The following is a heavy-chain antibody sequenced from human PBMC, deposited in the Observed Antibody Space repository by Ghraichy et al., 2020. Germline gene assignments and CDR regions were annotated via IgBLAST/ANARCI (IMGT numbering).Heavy chain of an antibody. D-gene: IGHD3-10*01. J-gene: IGHJ6*02. V-gene: IGHV4-38-2*02. Sequence: ETLSLTCAVSGYSISSGYFWGWVRQSPGKGLQWIGITYHSGSAYYNPSLKSRVSISVDTSKNQFSLTLSSVTAADTAVYYCARDIYGSGSYYALYGLDVWGQGTTVTVSS. CDR3: ARDIYGSGSYYALYGLDV. CDR1: GYSISSGYF. CDR2: TYHSGSA.